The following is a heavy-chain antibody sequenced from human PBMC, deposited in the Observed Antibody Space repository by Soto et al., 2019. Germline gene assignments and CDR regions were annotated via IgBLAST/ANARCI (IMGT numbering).Heavy chain of an antibody. Sequence: EVQLLESGGGLVQPGASLRLSCAASGFTFSSYAMSWVRQAPGKGLEWVSAISGSGGSTYYADSVKGRFTISRDNSKNTLYLQMNSLRAEDTAVYYCAKGSWRIVAMGIDYWGQGTLVTLSS. J-gene: IGHJ4*02. D-gene: IGHD5-12*01. CDR1: GFTFSSYA. V-gene: IGHV3-23*01. CDR3: AKGSWRIVAMGIDY. CDR2: ISGSGGST.